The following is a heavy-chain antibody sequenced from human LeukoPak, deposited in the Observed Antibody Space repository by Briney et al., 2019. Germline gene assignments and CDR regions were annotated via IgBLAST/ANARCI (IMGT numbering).Heavy chain of an antibody. CDR2: FDPEDGET. J-gene: IGHJ4*02. D-gene: IGHD3-22*01. Sequence: GASVKVSCKVSGYTLTELSMHWVRQAPGKGLEWMGGFDPEDGETIYAQKFQGRVTMTEDTSTDTAYMELSSLRSEDTAVYYCATEGHYYDSSGYYYFDYWGQGTLVTVSS. CDR1: GYTLTELS. V-gene: IGHV1-24*01. CDR3: ATEGHYYDSSGYYYFDY.